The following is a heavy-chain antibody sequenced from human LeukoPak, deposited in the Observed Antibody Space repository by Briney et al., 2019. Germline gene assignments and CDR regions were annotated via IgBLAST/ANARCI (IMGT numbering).Heavy chain of an antibody. V-gene: IGHV3-30*03. CDR1: GFTFSSYG. D-gene: IGHD3-16*01. Sequence: GRSLRLSCAASGFTFSSYGMHWVRQAPGKGLEWVAVISYDGSNKYYADSVKGRFTISRDNSKNTLSLQMNSLRAEDTAVYYCARVRWIRNNFAYYFDYWGQGTLVTVSS. J-gene: IGHJ4*02. CDR3: ARVRWIRNNFAYYFDY. CDR2: ISYDGSNK.